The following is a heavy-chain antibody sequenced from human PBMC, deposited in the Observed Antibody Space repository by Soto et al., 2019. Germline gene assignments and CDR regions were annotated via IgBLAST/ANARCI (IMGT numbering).Heavy chain of an antibody. Sequence: QVQLMQSGAEVKKPGASVKVSCKASGYTFTTYDINWVRQAPGQGLEWMGWMNPNRTNTGYAEKFQGRGTMTRDTSISTAYMELSSLRYDDTAVYYCVRGGFLSHDHVIIAPATLGFDPWGQGTLVTVSS. CDR2: MNPNRTNT. V-gene: IGHV1-8*01. CDR1: GYTFTTYD. D-gene: IGHD2-2*01. CDR3: VRGGFLSHDHVIIAPATLGFDP. J-gene: IGHJ5*02.